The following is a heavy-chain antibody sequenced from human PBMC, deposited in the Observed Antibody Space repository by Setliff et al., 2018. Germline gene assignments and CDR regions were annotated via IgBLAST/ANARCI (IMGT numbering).Heavy chain of an antibody. D-gene: IGHD6-19*01. CDR3: ARAISGWYSAHYYYMDV. Sequence: SETLSLTCSVSGGSISSGSDYWTWIRQPAGKGLEWIGHIYTSWSTNYNPSLKSRVTISVDASKNQLSLNLRSVTAADTAVYYCARAISGWYSAHYYYMDVWGKGTTVTVSS. CDR2: IYTSWST. J-gene: IGHJ6*03. CDR1: GGSISSGSDY. V-gene: IGHV4-61*09.